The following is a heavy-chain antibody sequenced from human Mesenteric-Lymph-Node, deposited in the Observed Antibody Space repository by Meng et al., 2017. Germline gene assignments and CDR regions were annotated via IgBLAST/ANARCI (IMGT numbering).Heavy chain of an antibody. D-gene: IGHD3-16*01. CDR2: IKPDESEK. Sequence: GESLKISCAASGFTFRDYWMSWVRQAPGKGLEWVANIKPDESEKYYVDSVKGRFTVSRDNAKTSLYLQMNNLRAEDTAVYYCAANSYTYNWGQGTMVTVPS. V-gene: IGHV3-7*01. CDR3: AANSYTYN. CDR1: GFTFRDYW. J-gene: IGHJ4*02.